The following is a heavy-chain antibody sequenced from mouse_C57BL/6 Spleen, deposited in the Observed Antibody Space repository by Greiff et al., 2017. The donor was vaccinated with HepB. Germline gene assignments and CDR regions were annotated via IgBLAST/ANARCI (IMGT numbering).Heavy chain of an antibody. V-gene: IGHV1-55*01. Sequence: VQLQQPGAELVKPGASVKMSCKASGYTFTSYWITWVKQRPGQGLEWIGDIYPGSGSTNYNEKFKSKATLTVDTSSSTAYMQRSGLTSEDSAVYYCARGGDGYDGWFAYWGQGTLVTVSA. D-gene: IGHD2-2*01. CDR1: GYTFTSYW. CDR3: ARGGDGYDGWFAY. CDR2: IYPGSGST. J-gene: IGHJ3*01.